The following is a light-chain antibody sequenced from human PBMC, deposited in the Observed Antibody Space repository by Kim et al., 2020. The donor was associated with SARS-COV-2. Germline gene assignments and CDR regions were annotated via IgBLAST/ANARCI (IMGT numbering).Light chain of an antibody. CDR2: DVS. CDR3: SSHTTSSTYV. V-gene: IGLV2-14*03. Sequence: ISSTGPSSDVDGYNSVSWYQQHPGKSPKLMIYDVSERASGVSNRFSGSQSGNTASLTISGLRAEDEADYYCSSHTTSSTYVFGSGTKVTVL. J-gene: IGLJ1*01. CDR1: SSDVDGYNS.